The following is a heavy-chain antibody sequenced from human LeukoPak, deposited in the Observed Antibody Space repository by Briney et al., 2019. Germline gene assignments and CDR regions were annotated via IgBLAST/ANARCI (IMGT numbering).Heavy chain of an antibody. CDR3: ARGFYSDRRVDP. J-gene: IGHJ5*02. CDR2: IYTSGST. V-gene: IGHV4-4*07. Sequence: SETLSLTCTVSGGSMNNYYWNWIRQPAGKGLEWIGRIYTSGSTNYNPSLRSRVTISVDTSKNQFSLKLSSVTAADTAVYYCARGFYSDRRVDPWGQGTLVTVSS. CDR1: GGSMNNYY. D-gene: IGHD6-13*01.